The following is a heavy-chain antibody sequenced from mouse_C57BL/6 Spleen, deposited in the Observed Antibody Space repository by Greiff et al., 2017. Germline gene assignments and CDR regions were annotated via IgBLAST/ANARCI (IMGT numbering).Heavy chain of an antibody. J-gene: IGHJ4*01. V-gene: IGHV1-64*01. Sequence: QVQLQQPGAELVKPGASVKLSCKASGYTFTSYWMHWVKQRPGQGLEWIGMIHPNSGSTNYNEKFKSKATLTVDKSSSTAYMQLSSLTSEDSAVYYCARPAVAGDYAMDYWGQGTSVTVSS. CDR2: IHPNSGST. CDR1: GYTFTSYW. D-gene: IGHD1-1*01. CDR3: ARPAVAGDYAMDY.